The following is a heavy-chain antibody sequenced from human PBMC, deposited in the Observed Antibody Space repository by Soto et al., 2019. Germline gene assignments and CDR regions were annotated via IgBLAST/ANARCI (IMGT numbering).Heavy chain of an antibody. J-gene: IGHJ6*02. D-gene: IGHD3-10*01. CDR2: IYYSGST. Sequence: SETLSLTCTVSGGSISSGGYYWSWIRQHPGKGLEWIGYIYYSGSTYYNPSLKSRVTISVDTSKNQFSLKLSSVTAADTAVYYCARDKSRAYYGSGSHNYYYYGMDVWGQGTTVTVSS. CDR1: GGSISSGGYY. V-gene: IGHV4-31*03. CDR3: ARDKSRAYYGSGSHNYYYYGMDV.